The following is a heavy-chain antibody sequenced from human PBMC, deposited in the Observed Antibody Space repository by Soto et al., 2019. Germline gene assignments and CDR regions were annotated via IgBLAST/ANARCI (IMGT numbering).Heavy chain of an antibody. Sequence: SGPTLVNPTQTLTLTGTFSGFSLSTSAVGVGWIRQPPGKALEWLAFIYCDDDKRYSPSLKSSLTITKDTSKNQVVLAMTNMDPVDTATYYCAHLVVAGLTYYFDYWGQGTLVSVSS. CDR3: AHLVVAGLTYYFDY. CDR2: IYCDDDK. J-gene: IGHJ4*02. CDR1: GFSLSTSAVG. D-gene: IGHD2-15*01. V-gene: IGHV2-5*02.